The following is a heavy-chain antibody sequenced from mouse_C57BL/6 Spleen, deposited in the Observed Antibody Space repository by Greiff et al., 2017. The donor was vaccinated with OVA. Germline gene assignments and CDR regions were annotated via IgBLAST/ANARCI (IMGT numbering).Heavy chain of an antibody. V-gene: IGHV1-76*01. CDR1: GYTFTDYY. Sequence: VQLQQSGAELVRPGASVKLSCKASGYTFTDYYINWVKQRPGQGLEWIARIYPGSGNTYYNEKFKGKATLTAEKSSSTAYMQLSSLTSEDSAVYFCARLYGSSYDYAMDYWGQGTSVTVSS. J-gene: IGHJ4*01. CDR2: IYPGSGNT. CDR3: ARLYGSSYDYAMDY. D-gene: IGHD1-1*01.